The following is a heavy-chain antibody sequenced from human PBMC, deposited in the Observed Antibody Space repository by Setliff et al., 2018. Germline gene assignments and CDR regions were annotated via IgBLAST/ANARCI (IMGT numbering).Heavy chain of an antibody. Sequence: SETLSLTCSVSGYSIITGYYWAWIRRLPGRGLEWIGSLHHRGSTDYKPSLKSRATISVDTSKNQFSLKLTSMTAADTAVYFCAREGRSSTRGWYMDAWGKGTSVTVSS. CDR3: AREGRSSTRGWYMDA. J-gene: IGHJ6*03. CDR2: LHHRGST. CDR1: GYSIITGYY. V-gene: IGHV4-38-2*02. D-gene: IGHD2-2*01.